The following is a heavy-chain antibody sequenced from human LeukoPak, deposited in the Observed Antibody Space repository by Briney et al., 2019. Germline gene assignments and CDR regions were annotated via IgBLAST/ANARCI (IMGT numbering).Heavy chain of an antibody. CDR1: GYTFTSYA. J-gene: IGHJ4*02. V-gene: IGHV1-3*01. CDR3: ARAPPPFYDFWSGYYPPPIDY. CDR2: INAGNGNT. D-gene: IGHD3-3*01. Sequence: ASVKVSCKASGYTFTSYAMHWVRQAPGQRLEWMGWINAGNGNTKYSQKFQGRVTITRDTSASTAYMELSSLRSEDTAVYYCARAPPPFYDFWSGYYPPPIDYWGQGTLVTVSS.